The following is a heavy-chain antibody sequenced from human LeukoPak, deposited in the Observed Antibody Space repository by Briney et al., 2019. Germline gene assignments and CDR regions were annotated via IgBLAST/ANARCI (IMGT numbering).Heavy chain of an antibody. D-gene: IGHD4-17*01. V-gene: IGHV3-23*01. CDR1: GFTFSNYW. Sequence: GGSLRLSCAASGFTFSNYWMTWVRQAPGKGLEWVAAIDRSGGSTFYADSVKGRFTISKDNSKNTLYLQINSLRVDDTAIYYCARGSHGEHDSWGQGTLVTVSS. CDR3: ARGSHGEHDS. CDR2: IDRSGGST. J-gene: IGHJ5*01.